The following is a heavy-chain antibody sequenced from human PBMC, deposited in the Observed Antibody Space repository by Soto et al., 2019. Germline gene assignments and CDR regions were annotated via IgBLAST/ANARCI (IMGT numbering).Heavy chain of an antibody. CDR1: GFTFSSYA. Sequence: EVQLLESGGGLVQPGGSLRLSCAASGFTFSSYAMSWVRQAPGKWLEWVSAISGSGGSTYYADSVKGRITFTRDNSKNMLYLQMNSLRAEDTAVYYCAKDGPALPSVVLKVYAKGDAFDIWGQGTMVTVSS. CDR2: ISGSGGST. CDR3: AKDGPALPSVVLKVYAKGDAFDI. V-gene: IGHV3-23*01. D-gene: IGHD2-8*01. J-gene: IGHJ3*02.